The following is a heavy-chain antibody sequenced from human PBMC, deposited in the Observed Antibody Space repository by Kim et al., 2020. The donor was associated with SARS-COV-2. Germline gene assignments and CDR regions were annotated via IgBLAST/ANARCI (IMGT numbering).Heavy chain of an antibody. CDR3: ARGYDSSGYYYYFDY. J-gene: IGHJ4*02. D-gene: IGHD3-22*01. V-gene: IGHV1-69*01. Sequence: QKFQGRVTITADESTSTAYMELSSLRSEDTAVYYCARGYDSSGYYYYFDYWGQGTLVTVSS.